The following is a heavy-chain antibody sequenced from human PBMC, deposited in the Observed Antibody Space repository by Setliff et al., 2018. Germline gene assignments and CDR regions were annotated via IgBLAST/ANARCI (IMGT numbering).Heavy chain of an antibody. CDR1: GGSISSGYY. CDR3: ARGERRWLRFSLDY. Sequence: PSETLSLTCTVSGGSISSGYYWGWIRQPPGKGLEWIGNIYHSGSTYYNPSLKSRVTISVDTSKNQFSLKLSSVTAADTAVYYCARGERRWLRFSLDYWGQGTLVTVSS. CDR2: IYHSGST. J-gene: IGHJ4*02. D-gene: IGHD5-12*01. V-gene: IGHV4-38-2*02.